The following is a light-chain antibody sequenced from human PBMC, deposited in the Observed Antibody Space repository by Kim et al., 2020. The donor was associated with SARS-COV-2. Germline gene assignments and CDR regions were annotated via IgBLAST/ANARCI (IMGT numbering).Light chain of an antibody. CDR2: GNN. CDR3: ATWDDSLSGRV. J-gene: IGLJ3*02. Sequence: GPRVTLSCVGSTSKMEINHVYWYQQLPGTAPKHLFYGNNQRPSGVPDRFSGSKSCTSDSRAISGLRSEDEADYYCATWDDSLSGRVFGGGTQLTVL. CDR1: TSKMEINH. V-gene: IGLV1-47*01.